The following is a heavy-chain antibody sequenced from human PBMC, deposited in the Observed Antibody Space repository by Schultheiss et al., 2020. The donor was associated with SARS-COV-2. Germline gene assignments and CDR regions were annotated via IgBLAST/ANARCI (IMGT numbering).Heavy chain of an antibody. CDR2: ISSSSSTI. D-gene: IGHD6-13*01. V-gene: IGHV3-48*04. CDR3: ARDPGSSSWYRAYYYGMDV. Sequence: GESLKISCAASGFTFSSYSMNWVRQAPGKGLEWVSYISSSSSTIYYADSVKGRFTISRDNAKNSLYLQMNSLRAEDTAVYYCARDPGSSSWYRAYYYGMDVWGQGTTVTVSS. J-gene: IGHJ6*02. CDR1: GFTFSSYS.